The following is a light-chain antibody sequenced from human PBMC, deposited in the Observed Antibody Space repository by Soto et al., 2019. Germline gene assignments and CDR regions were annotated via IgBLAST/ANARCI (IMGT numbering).Light chain of an antibody. CDR3: MQSTQSTWT. J-gene: IGKJ1*01. V-gene: IGKV2-24*01. CDR1: XSLVGSDGNTY. Sequence: VXTQTXLSXXXXLGXPXXXSXXSXXSLVGSDGNTYLSWLHQRPGQPPRLLIYKISNRFSGVPDRFSGSGAGTDFTLKISRVEAEDVGVFYCMQSTQSTWTFGQGTKVEI. CDR2: KIS.